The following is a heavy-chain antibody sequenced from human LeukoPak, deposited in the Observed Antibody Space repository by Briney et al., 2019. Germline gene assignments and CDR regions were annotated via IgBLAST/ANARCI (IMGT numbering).Heavy chain of an antibody. CDR1: GGSLSSSIYY. D-gene: IGHD6-19*01. CDR3: ARARGGWPFDY. Sequence: SETLSLTCTVSGGSLSSSIYYLGWIRHPPGKGREWIGSIYFSGSTYYNPSLKSRVTISVDTSKNQFSLKLSSVTAADTAVYYCARARGGWPFDYWGQGTLVTVSS. CDR2: IYFSGST. V-gene: IGHV4-39*01. J-gene: IGHJ4*02.